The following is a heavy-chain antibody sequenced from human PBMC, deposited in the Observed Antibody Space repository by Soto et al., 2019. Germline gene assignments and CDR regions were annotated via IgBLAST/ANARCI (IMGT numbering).Heavy chain of an antibody. D-gene: IGHD5-12*01. CDR2: IYYSGST. CDR1: GGSISSGCYY. J-gene: IGHJ4*02. CDR3: AREGDGYTTSYPSFDY. Sequence: SETLCLTCTVSGGSISSGCYYWSWIRQHPGKGLEWIGYIYYSGSTNYNPSLKSRVTISVDTSKNQFSLKLSSVTAADTAVYYCAREGDGYTTSYPSFDYWGQGTLVTV. V-gene: IGHV4-61*01.